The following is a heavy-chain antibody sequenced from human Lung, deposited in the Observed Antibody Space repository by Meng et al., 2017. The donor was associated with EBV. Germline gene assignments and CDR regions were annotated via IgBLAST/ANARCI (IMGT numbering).Heavy chain of an antibody. V-gene: IGHV3-74*01. CDR1: GFSFGNYW. CDR2: INEHGTIT. CDR3: SRDLVGSDDS. Sequence: VRVVESGGALVKPGGSLRISCATSGFSFGNYWMHWVRQAPGKGLVWVSRINEHGTITTYADSVEGRFTISRDNAKNTMYLQMNSLRDEDTAVYYCSRDLVGSDDSWGQGTLVTVSS. J-gene: IGHJ4*02.